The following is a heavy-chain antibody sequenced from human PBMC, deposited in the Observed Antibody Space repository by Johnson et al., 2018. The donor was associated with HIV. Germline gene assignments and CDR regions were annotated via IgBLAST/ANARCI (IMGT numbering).Heavy chain of an antibody. CDR1: GFTFSNYG. Sequence: QMLLVESGGGVVQPGGSLRLSCAASGFTFSNYGMHWVRQAPGKGLEWVAVISYDGSNKYYADSVKGRFTISRDNSKNTLYLQMNSLRAEDTAVYYCTTAARVIVVVIANGGDAFDIWGQGTMVTVSS. V-gene: IGHV3-30*19. CDR3: TTAARVIVVVIANGGDAFDI. D-gene: IGHD2-21*01. CDR2: ISYDGSNK. J-gene: IGHJ3*02.